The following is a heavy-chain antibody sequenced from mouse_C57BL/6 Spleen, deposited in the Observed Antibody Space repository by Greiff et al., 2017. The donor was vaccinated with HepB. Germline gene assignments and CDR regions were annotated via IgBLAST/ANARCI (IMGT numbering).Heavy chain of an antibody. CDR3: TTGRWFAY. CDR1: GFNIKDDY. J-gene: IGHJ3*01. Sequence: VHVKQSGAELVRPGASVKLSCTASGFNIKDDYMHWVKQRPEQGLEWIGWIDPENGDTEYASKFQGKATITADTSSNTAYLQLSSLTSEDTAVYYCTTGRWFAYWGQGTLVTVSA. CDR2: IDPENGDT. V-gene: IGHV14-4*01.